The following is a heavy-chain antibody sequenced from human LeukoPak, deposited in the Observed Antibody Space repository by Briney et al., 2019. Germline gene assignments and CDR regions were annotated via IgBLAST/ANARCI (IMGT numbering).Heavy chain of an antibody. CDR1: GLTFSNYW. Sequence: GGSLRLSCAASGLTFSNYWMHWVRQAPGKGLGWVSRINSDGSTTTYADSVKGRFTISRDSAKNTLYLQMNSLRAEDTAVYYCARGNYYGSGTYYSPSSYWGQGTRVTVSS. V-gene: IGHV3-74*01. D-gene: IGHD3-10*01. CDR3: ARGNYYGSGTYYSPSSY. CDR2: INSDGSTT. J-gene: IGHJ4*02.